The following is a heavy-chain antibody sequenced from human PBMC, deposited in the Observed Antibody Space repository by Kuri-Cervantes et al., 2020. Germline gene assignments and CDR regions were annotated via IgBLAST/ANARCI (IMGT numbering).Heavy chain of an antibody. CDR2: ISSSSSYI. D-gene: IGHD6-19*01. Sequence: GESLKISCAASGFTFSSYSMNWVRQAPGKGLEWVSSISSSSSYIYYADSVKGRFTISRDNSKNTLYLQMNSLRAEDTAVYYCAHIAVAGPGDDYWGQGALVTVSS. CDR1: GFTFSSYS. J-gene: IGHJ4*02. V-gene: IGHV3-21*01. CDR3: AHIAVAGPGDDY.